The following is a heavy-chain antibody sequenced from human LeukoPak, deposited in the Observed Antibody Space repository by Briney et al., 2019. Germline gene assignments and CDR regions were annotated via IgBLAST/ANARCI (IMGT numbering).Heavy chain of an antibody. Sequence: SQTLSLTCSVSGGSISSGDYYWSWIRQPPGKGLEWIGHLYYSGSTHHNPSLKSRVTISVDTSKNQFSLKLSSVTATDTAVYYCARSLLSAGSGSYGFDPWGQGTLVTVSS. D-gene: IGHD3-10*01. CDR1: GGSISSGDYY. V-gene: IGHV4-30-4*01. J-gene: IGHJ5*02. CDR3: ARSLLSAGSGSYGFDP. CDR2: LYYSGST.